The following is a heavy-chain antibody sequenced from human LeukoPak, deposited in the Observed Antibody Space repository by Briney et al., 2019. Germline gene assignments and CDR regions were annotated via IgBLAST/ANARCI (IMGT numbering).Heavy chain of an antibody. D-gene: IGHD1-26*01. CDR3: ATWSNAWEFDY. CDR1: GFTFSSSW. CDR2: TNEDGTDK. Sequence: GGSLRPSCAASGFTFSSSWMTWVRQAPGKGLECVAHTNEDGTDKYYVDSVTGRFTISRDNTKNSLYLLMSSLRDEDTAMYYCATWSNAWEFDYWGQGALVSVSS. V-gene: IGHV3-7*05. J-gene: IGHJ4*02.